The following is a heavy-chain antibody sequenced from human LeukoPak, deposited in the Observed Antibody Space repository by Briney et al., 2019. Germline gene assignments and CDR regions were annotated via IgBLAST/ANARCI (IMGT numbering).Heavy chain of an antibody. CDR1: GGSISSYY. J-gene: IGHJ4*02. Sequence: SETLSLTCTVSGGSISSYYWSWIRQPPGKGLECIGDIYYSGSTNYNPSLKSRVTISVDTSKNQFSLKLSSVTAADTAVYYCARVASYYYDSSGYQFQGHFYDYRGQGTLVTVSS. V-gene: IGHV4-59*01. D-gene: IGHD3-22*01. CDR2: IYYSGST. CDR3: ARVASYYYDSSGYQFQGHFYDY.